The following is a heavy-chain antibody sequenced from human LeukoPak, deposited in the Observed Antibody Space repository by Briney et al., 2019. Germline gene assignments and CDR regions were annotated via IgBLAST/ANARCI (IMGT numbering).Heavy chain of an antibody. V-gene: IGHV3-11*04. D-gene: IGHD4-11*01. CDR3: ARVATTGPNYYYYYMDV. J-gene: IGHJ6*03. CDR1: GFTFSDYY. Sequence: GGSLRLSCAASGFTFSDYYMSWIRQAPGKGLEWVSYISSSGSTIYYADSVKGRFTISRDNAKNSLYLQMNSLRAEDTAVYYCARVATTGPNYYYYYMDVWGKGTTVTVSS. CDR2: ISSSGSTI.